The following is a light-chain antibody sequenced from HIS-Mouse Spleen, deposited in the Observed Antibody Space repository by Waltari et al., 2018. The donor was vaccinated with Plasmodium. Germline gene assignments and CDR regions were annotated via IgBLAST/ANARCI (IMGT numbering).Light chain of an antibody. CDR3: CSYAGSSTFVV. CDR1: SRDVGCYNL. CDR2: AGS. J-gene: IGLJ2*01. V-gene: IGLV2-23*03. Sequence: QSALTQPASVSGSPGQSITISCTGTSRDVGCYNLVSWYQQHPGTAPKLMMYAGSKRPSGVSNRFSGSKSGNTASLTISGLQAEDEADYYCCSYAGSSTFVVFGGGTKLTVL.